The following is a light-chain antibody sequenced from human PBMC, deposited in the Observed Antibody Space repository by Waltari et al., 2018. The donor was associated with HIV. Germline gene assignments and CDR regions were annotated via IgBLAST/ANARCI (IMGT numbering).Light chain of an antibody. Sequence: QSVLTQPPSASGHPGQRVTISRSGRSDNIGSNYVYWYQQLPGTTPKLLIYSNNQRPSGVPDRFSGSKSGTSASLAISGLRSEDEADYYCAAWDASLSGNWVFGGGTKLTVL. CDR2: SNN. CDR1: SDNIGSNY. CDR3: AAWDASLSGNWV. V-gene: IGLV1-47*01. J-gene: IGLJ3*02.